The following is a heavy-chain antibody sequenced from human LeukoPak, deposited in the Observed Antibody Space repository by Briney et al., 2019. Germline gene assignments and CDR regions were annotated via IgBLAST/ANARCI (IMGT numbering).Heavy chain of an antibody. CDR3: ARDSSSWYYFDY. Sequence: PGRSLRLSCAASGFTFSSYGMHWVRQAPGKGLEWVAVIWYDGSNKYYADSVKGRFTISRDNSKNTLYLQMNSLRAEDTAVYYCARDSSSWYYFDYWGQRTLVTVSS. V-gene: IGHV3-33*01. J-gene: IGHJ4*02. CDR1: GFTFSSYG. CDR2: IWYDGSNK. D-gene: IGHD6-13*01.